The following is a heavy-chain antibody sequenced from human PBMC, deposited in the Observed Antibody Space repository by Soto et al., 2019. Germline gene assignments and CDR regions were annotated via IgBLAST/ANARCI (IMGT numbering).Heavy chain of an antibody. D-gene: IGHD6-6*01. CDR1: GYTFTSYD. CDR2: VNPNSGNT. J-gene: IGHJ4*02. V-gene: IGHV1-8*01. Sequence: QVQLVQSGAEVKKPGASVKVSCKASGYTFTSYDIHWVRQASGQGLEWMGRVNPNSGNTGYAQKFKGRVTMTRNTAISTAYMELSSLTSDDTAVYYCARTTSSSDYWGQGTLVTVSS. CDR3: ARTTSSSDY.